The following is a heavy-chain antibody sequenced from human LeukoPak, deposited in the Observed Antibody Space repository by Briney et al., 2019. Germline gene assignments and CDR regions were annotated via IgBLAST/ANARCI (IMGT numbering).Heavy chain of an antibody. D-gene: IGHD2-2*01. V-gene: IGHV3-21*04. J-gene: IGHJ4*02. CDR2: ISASGSYI. Sequence: GGSLRLSCAASGFTFDTYRMNWVRQAPGKGLEWVSSISASGSYIYYADSLKGRFTISRDNTKNSLFLQMNSLRAEDTAVYYCAKGGSTSCPDYWGQGTLVTVSS. CDR3: AKGGSTSCPDY. CDR1: GFTFDTYR.